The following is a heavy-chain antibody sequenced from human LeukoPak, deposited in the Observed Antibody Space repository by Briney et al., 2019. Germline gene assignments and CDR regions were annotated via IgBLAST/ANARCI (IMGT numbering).Heavy chain of an antibody. D-gene: IGHD5-18*01. J-gene: IGHJ4*02. CDR1: GFTFSSYA. Sequence: PGGSLRLSCVASGFTFSSYAMSWVRQAPGRGLEWVSGISGSGGSTYYADSVKGRFTISRDNSKNTLYLQMNSLRAEDTAVYYCAKVGVIQLWLNYFDFWGQGTLVTVSS. CDR2: ISGSGGST. CDR3: AKVGVIQLWLNYFDF. V-gene: IGHV3-23*01.